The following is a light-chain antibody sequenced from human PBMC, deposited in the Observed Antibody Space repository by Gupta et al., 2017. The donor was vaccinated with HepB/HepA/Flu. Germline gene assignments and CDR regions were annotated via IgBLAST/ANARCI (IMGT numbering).Light chain of an antibody. CDR3: SSYTSSNTFL. CDR2: DVN. V-gene: IGLV2-14*03. CDR1: SSDVGGYNY. Sequence: SALTQPASVSGSPGQSITISCTGTSSDVGGYNYVSWYQQHPGKAPKLIIYDVNNRPSGVPSRFSGSGSGNTASLTLSGLQAEDEADYYCSSYTSSNTFLFGGGTKLTVL. J-gene: IGLJ2*01.